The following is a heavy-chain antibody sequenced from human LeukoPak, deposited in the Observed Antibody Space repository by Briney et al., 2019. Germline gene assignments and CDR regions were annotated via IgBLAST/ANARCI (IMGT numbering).Heavy chain of an antibody. D-gene: IGHD3-10*01. CDR2: MNPNSGNT. V-gene: IGHV1-8*03. CDR1: GYTFTSYD. J-gene: IGHJ3*02. CDR3: ASYGDPLHDAFDI. Sequence: VASVKVSCKASGYTFTSYDINWVRQATGQGLEWMGWMNPNSGNTGYAQKFQGRVTITRNTSISTAYMELSSLRSEDTAVYYCASYGDPLHDAFDIWGQGTMVTVSS.